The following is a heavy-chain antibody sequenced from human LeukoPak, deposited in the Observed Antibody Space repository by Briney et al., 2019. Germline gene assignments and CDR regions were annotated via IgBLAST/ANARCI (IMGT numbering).Heavy chain of an antibody. CDR2: MKGDGSEK. J-gene: IGHJ4*02. CDR1: GFGFSTYW. Sequence: GGSLRLSCAASGFGFSTYWMTWVRQAPGKGLEWVANMKGDGSEKHYMDSVKGRFTISRDNAKSSLYLQMNSLRAEDTAVYYCVALGATTLPFDYWGQGTLVTVSS. V-gene: IGHV3-7*01. CDR3: VALGATTLPFDY. D-gene: IGHD1-26*01.